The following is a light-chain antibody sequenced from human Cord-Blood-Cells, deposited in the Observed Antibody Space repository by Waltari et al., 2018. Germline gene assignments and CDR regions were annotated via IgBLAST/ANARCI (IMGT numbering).Light chain of an antibody. Sequence: QSALTQPRPVSGSPGQSVTISCTGTSSDVGGYNDVSWYQQHPGKAPKLMIYDFSKRPSGVPDRFSGSKSGNTASLTISGLQAEDEADYYCCSYAGSYTWVFGGGTKLTVL. J-gene: IGLJ3*02. V-gene: IGLV2-11*01. CDR3: CSYAGSYTWV. CDR1: SSDVGGYND. CDR2: DFS.